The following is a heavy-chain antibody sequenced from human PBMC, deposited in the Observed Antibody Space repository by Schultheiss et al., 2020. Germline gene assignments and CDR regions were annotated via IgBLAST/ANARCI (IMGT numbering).Heavy chain of an antibody. V-gene: IGHV3-21*01. CDR3: ARVKMATMSLDY. Sequence: GGSLRLSCAPSGFTFSSYGMHWVRQAPGKGLEWVSSISSSSSYIYYADSEKGRFTISRDNAKNSLYLQMNSLRAEDTAVYYCARVKMATMSLDYWGQGTLVTVSS. J-gene: IGHJ4*02. CDR2: ISSSSSYI. D-gene: IGHD5-24*01. CDR1: GFTFSSYG.